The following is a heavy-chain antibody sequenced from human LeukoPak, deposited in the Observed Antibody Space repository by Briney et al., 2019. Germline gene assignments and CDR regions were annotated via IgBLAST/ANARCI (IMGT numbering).Heavy chain of an antibody. CDR2: INHSGST. CDR1: GGSFSGYY. V-gene: IGHV4-34*01. J-gene: IGHJ1*01. CDR3: ARGFRYFQH. Sequence: KPSETLSLTCAVYGGSFSGYYWSWIRQPPGKGLEWIGEINHSGSTNYNPSLKSRVTISVDTSKNQFSPKLSSVTAADTAVYYCARGFRYFQHWGQGTLVTVSS.